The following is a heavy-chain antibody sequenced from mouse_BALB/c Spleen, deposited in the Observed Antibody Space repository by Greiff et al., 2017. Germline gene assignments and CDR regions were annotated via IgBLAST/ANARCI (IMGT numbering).Heavy chain of an antibody. CDR3: ARSRYGNYEAMDY. CDR2: IYPGDGDT. D-gene: IGHD2-10*02. J-gene: IGHJ4*01. V-gene: IGHV1-87*01. Sequence: QVQLQQSGAELARPGASVKLSCKASGYTFTSYWMQWVKQRPGQGLEWIGAIYPGDGDTRYTQTFKGKATLTADKSSSTAYMQLSSLASEDSAVYYCARSRYGNYEAMDYWGQGTSVTVSS. CDR1: GYTFTSYW.